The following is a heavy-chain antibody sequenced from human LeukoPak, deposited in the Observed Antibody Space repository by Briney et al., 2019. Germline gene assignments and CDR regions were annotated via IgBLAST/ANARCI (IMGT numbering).Heavy chain of an antibody. CDR1: GFIFSSYS. CDR2: ISSSSSTI. Sequence: PGGSLRLSCAPSGFIFSSYSMNWVRQAPGKGLEWVSYISSSSSTIYYADSVKGRFTISRDNAKNSLYLQMNSLRAEDTAVYYCARGLPAAIWGQGTLVTVSS. D-gene: IGHD2-2*02. J-gene: IGHJ4*02. CDR3: ARGLPAAI. V-gene: IGHV3-48*01.